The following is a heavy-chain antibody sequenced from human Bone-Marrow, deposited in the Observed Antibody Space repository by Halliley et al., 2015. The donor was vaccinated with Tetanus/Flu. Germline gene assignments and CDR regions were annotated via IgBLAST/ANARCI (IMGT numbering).Heavy chain of an antibody. CDR2: ILPAFKKV. CDR3: AVGTGIRAITT. D-gene: IGHD1-1*01. V-gene: IGHV1-69*01. J-gene: IGHJ4*02. Sequence: QMQLVQSGTEAKKPGSSVKVSCTASGATFSSYAFKWVRQAPGQGLEWMGGILPAFKKVDYAEKFQGRVIMTADESTRTVYMEVNSLTSDDTAIYYCAVGTGIRAITTWGQGTLVYVSS. CDR1: GATFSSYA.